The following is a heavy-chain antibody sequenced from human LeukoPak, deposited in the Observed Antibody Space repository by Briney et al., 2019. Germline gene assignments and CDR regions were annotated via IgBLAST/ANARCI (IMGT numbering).Heavy chain of an antibody. V-gene: IGHV3-30*19. CDR2: ISYDGSNK. D-gene: IGHD3-22*01. J-gene: IGHJ4*02. CDR1: GFTFSNYG. Sequence: GRSLRLSWAASGFTFSNYGMHWVRQAPGKGLVWGAVISYDGSNKYYADSVKGRFTISRDNSKNTLYLQMNSLRAEDTAVYYCARGDYYDSSGYYSQVEPAYWGQGTLVTVSS. CDR3: ARGDYYDSSGYYSQVEPAY.